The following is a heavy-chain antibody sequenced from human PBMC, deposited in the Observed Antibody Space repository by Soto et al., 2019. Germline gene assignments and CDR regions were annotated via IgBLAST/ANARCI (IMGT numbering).Heavy chain of an antibody. CDR1: GYSISSGNW. J-gene: IGHJ4*02. D-gene: IGHD3-10*01. Sequence: QVQLQESGPGLVKPSDTLSLTCVVSGYSISSGNWWGWIRQPPGKGLEWIGHIYFDGSTYYNPSLKSRVTMSVDTSRSQFSLRLSSVTAVDPAVYYCASSMINYYALDYWGQGTLVTVSS. CDR3: ASSMINYYALDY. CDR2: IYFDGST. V-gene: IGHV4-28*01.